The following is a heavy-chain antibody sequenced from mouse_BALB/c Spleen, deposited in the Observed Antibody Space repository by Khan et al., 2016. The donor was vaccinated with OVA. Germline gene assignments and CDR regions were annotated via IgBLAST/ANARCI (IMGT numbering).Heavy chain of an antibody. CDR3: ARAYYGYNNYYAMDY. CDR2: IWGGGGI. V-gene: IGHV2-6-4*01. CDR1: GFSLSRYN. D-gene: IGHD2-14*01. J-gene: IGHJ4*01. Sequence: QVQLKQSGPGLVAPSQSLSITCTVSGFSLSRYNIHWVRQPPGKGLEWLGMIWGGGGIDYNSTLKSRLSIRKDNSKSQVLLKMNSLQTDDTAMYYCARAYYGYNNYYAMDYWGQGTSVTVSS.